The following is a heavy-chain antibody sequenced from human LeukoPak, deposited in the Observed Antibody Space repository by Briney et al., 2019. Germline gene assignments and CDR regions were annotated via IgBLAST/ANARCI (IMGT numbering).Heavy chain of an antibody. V-gene: IGHV3-53*01. CDR1: GFTFSNYA. D-gene: IGHD3-10*01. CDR2: IYSGGWT. Sequence: GGSLRLSCAASGFTFSNYAMNWVRQGPGKGLEWVSVIYSGGWTYYADSVKGRFTISRDNSKNTLYLQMNSLRAEDTAVYYCARGDMVRGGFDCWGQGTLVTVSS. J-gene: IGHJ4*02. CDR3: ARGDMVRGGFDC.